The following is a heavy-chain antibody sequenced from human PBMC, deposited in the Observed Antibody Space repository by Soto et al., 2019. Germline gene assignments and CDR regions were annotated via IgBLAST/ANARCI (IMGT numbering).Heavy chain of an antibody. CDR2: IWYDGSNK. J-gene: IGHJ3*02. V-gene: IGHV3-33*01. CDR3: ARVHDSSPLDALEM. D-gene: IGHD3-22*01. CDR1: GFSFSNYG. Sequence: QVQLVESGGGVVQPGRSLRLSCAASGFSFSNYGMHWVRQAPGKGLEWVAVIWYDGSNKFYADSVKGRFAISRDNSKNTFYLQMNSLRVEDTAVYYCARVHDSSPLDALEMWGQGTMVTVSS.